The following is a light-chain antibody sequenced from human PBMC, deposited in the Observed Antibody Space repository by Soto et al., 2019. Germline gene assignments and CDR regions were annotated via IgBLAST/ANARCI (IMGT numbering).Light chain of an antibody. CDR2: GAS. V-gene: IGKV3-20*01. Sequence: EIVLTQSPGTLSLSPGERATLSCRASQSVSSSHLAWYQQKPGQAPRLLIYGASSRATGIPDRFSGSGSGTDFTLTISILEPEDFAVYYCQQYGSSPWTFGQGTKVDIK. J-gene: IGKJ1*01. CDR3: QQYGSSPWT. CDR1: QSVSSSH.